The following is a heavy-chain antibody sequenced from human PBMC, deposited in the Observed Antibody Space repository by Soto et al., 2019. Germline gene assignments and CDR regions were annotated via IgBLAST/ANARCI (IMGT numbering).Heavy chain of an antibody. J-gene: IGHJ4*02. CDR1: GYTFTTYG. CDR2: ISPYNGNT. V-gene: IGHV1-18*01. Sequence: QVQLVQSGAEVKKPGASVKVSCKASGYTFTTYGISWVRQAPGQGLEWMGWISPYNGNTNYAQKLQGRVTMTTDTPTSTAYMELRSLRSDDTAVYYCARKYYYGSGSWPFDYWGQGTLVTVSS. CDR3: ARKYYYGSGSWPFDY. D-gene: IGHD3-10*01.